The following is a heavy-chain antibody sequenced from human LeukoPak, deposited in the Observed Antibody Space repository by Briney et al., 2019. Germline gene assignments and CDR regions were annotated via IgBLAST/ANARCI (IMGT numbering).Heavy chain of an antibody. CDR2: IYYSGST. D-gene: IGHD6-13*01. V-gene: IGHV4-39*01. J-gene: IGHJ5*02. CDR1: GGSISSSSYY. CDR3: ARVGLLRYSSSWYGFGWFDP. Sequence: SETLSLTCTVSGGSISSSSYYWGWIRQPPGKGLEWIGSIYYSGSTYYNPSLKSRVTISVDTSKNQFSLKLSSVTAADTAVYYCARVGLLRYSSSWYGFGWFDPWGQGTLVTVSS.